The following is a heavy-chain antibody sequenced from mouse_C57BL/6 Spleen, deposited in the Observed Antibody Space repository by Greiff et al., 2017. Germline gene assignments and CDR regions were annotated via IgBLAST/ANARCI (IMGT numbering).Heavy chain of an antibody. D-gene: IGHD1-1*01. Sequence: QVQLKQPGAELVKPGASVTVSCKASGYTFTSYWMHWVKQRPGHGLEWIGRIHPSDSDTNYNQKFKGKDTLTVDKSSSTAYMQLSSLTSEDSAVYYCAGGVEYYGSSYWYFDVWGTGTTVTVSS. CDR1: GYTFTSYW. CDR3: AGGVEYYGSSYWYFDV. V-gene: IGHV1-74*01. CDR2: IHPSDSDT. J-gene: IGHJ1*03.